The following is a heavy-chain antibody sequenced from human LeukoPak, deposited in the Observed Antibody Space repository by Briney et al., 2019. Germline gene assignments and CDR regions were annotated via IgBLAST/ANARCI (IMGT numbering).Heavy chain of an antibody. V-gene: IGHV3-30-3*01. CDR3: AREDGPDYYYCYGMDV. D-gene: IGHD5-24*01. J-gene: IGHJ6*02. CDR2: ISNNGSNK. CDR1: GFTFSSYA. Sequence: GGSLRLSCAASGFTFSSYAMHWVRQAPGKGLEWVAVISNNGSNKYYADSVKGRFTISTDNSKNTLYLQMNSLRDEDTAVYYCAREDGPDYYYCYGMDVWGQGTTVTVSS.